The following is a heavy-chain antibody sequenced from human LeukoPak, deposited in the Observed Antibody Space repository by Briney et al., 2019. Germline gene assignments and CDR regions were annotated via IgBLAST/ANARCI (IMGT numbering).Heavy chain of an antibody. CDR2: IYTSGST. CDR3: ARDSQYYDFWSGYSFWFNP. J-gene: IGHJ5*02. Sequence: PSETLSLTCTVSGGSISSYYWSWIRQPAGKGLEWIGRIYTSGSTNYNPSLKSRVTMSVDTPKNQFSLKLSSVTAADTAVYYCARDSQYYDFWSGYSFWFNPWGQGTLVTVSS. V-gene: IGHV4-4*07. CDR1: GGSISSYY. D-gene: IGHD3-3*01.